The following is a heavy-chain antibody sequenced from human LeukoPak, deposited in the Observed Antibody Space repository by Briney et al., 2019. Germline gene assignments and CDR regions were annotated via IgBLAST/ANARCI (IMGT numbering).Heavy chain of an antibody. D-gene: IGHD3-22*01. V-gene: IGHV1-2*02. CDR3: ARDLNPSLLRSGYYFSKVPFDY. CDR2: INPNSGGT. J-gene: IGHJ4*02. Sequence: GASVKVSCKASGYTFTGYYIHWVRQAPGQGLEWMGWINPNSGGTNYAQKFQGRVTMTRDTPISTAYMELSRLRSDDTAVYYCARDLNPSLLRSGYYFSKVPFDYWGQGTLVTVSS. CDR1: GYTFTGYY.